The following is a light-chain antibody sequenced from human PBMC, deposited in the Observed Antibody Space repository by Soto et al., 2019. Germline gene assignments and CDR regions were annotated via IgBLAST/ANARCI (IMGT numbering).Light chain of an antibody. CDR1: QDISNY. CDR2: DAS. Sequence: DIQMTQSPSSLSASVGDRVTITCQASQDISNYLNWYQQKPGKAPKLLIYDASNLETAVPSRLRGSGCKRNFTFTSSRLHTNDIATYYCQHDDKLPDTFGQGTKPEIK. J-gene: IGKJ2*01. CDR3: QHDDKLPDT. V-gene: IGKV1-33*01.